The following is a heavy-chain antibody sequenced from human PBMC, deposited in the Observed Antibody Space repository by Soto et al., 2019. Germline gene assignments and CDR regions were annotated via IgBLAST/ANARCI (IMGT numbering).Heavy chain of an antibody. CDR1: GYSFTSYW. CDR2: IYPGDSDT. D-gene: IGHD6-13*01. Sequence: PGASLKISCKGSGYSFTSYWIGWVRQMPGKGLEWMGIIYPGDSDTRYSPSFQGQVTISADKSISTAYLQWSSLKASDTAMYYCARHLGAAAGPLCGMDVWGQGTTVTVSS. J-gene: IGHJ6*02. V-gene: IGHV5-51*01. CDR3: ARHLGAAAGPLCGMDV.